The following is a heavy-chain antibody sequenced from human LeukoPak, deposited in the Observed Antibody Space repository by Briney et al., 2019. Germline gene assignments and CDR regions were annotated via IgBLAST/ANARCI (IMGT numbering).Heavy chain of an antibody. V-gene: IGHV4-34*01. Sequence: SETLSLTCAGHYGALSGYYWTWIRQPPGKGLEWIGEIHHSGGSNYNASLKSRVTISLDTSKNQFSPQLTSMTAADTAVYFCARGGGQRRSWLDLWGQGTLVTVPS. CDR3: ARGGGQRRSWLDL. D-gene: IGHD3-10*01. CDR2: IHHSGGS. CDR1: YGALSGYY. J-gene: IGHJ5*02.